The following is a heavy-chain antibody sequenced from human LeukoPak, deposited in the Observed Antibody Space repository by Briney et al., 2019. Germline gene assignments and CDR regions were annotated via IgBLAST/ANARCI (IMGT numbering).Heavy chain of an antibody. D-gene: IGHD2-21*02. Sequence: GGSLRLSCAASGFTFSTYGMNWVRQAPGKGLEWVSAISGRDGNTYYADPVKGRFTISRDNSKNTLYLQMNSLRAEDTAVYYCARACGGDCYSGWYSHWGQGTLVTVSS. V-gene: IGHV3-23*01. J-gene: IGHJ4*02. CDR2: ISGRDGNT. CDR3: ARACGGDCYSGWYSH. CDR1: GFTFSTYG.